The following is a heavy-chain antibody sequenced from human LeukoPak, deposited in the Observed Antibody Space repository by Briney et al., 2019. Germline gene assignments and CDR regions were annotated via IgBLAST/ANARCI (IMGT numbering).Heavy chain of an antibody. CDR1: GYTFTGYY. Sequence: ASVKVSCKASGYTFTGYYMHWVRQAPGQGLEWMGWINPNSGGTNYAQKFQGRVTMTRDTSISTAYMELSRLRSDDTAVYYCARHYHDSSGSHYYYYMDVWGKGTTVTVSS. J-gene: IGHJ6*03. CDR2: INPNSGGT. V-gene: IGHV1-2*02. D-gene: IGHD3-22*01. CDR3: ARHYHDSSGSHYYYYMDV.